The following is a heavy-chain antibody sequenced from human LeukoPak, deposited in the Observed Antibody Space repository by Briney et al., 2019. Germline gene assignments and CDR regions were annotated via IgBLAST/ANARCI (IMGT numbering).Heavy chain of an antibody. CDR3: ARGVQQYYFDY. CDR2: INHNGNVN. D-gene: IGHD6-19*01. V-gene: IGHV3-7*03. CDR1: GFTFSSYR. J-gene: IGHJ4*02. Sequence: GGSLRLSCAASGFTFSSYRMNWARQAPGKGLEWVASINHNGNVNYYVDSVKGRFTISRDNAKNSLYLQMSNLRAEDTAVYFCARGVQQYYFDYWGQGTLVTVSS.